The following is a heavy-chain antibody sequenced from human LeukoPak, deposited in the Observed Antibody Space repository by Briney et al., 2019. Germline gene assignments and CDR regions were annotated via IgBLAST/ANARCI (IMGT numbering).Heavy chain of an antibody. D-gene: IGHD6-13*01. CDR1: GGSINSGDYY. CDR3: ARGGPGRSSGYAGGYFAY. J-gene: IGHJ4*02. V-gene: IGHV4-30-4*01. CDR2: IYYSGST. Sequence: PSQTLSLTCSVSGGSINSGDYYWSWIRQSPGKGLEWIGYIYYSGSTYYNPSLNNRVTISADTSKNQFSLKVNSVTAADTAVYSWARGGPGRSSGYAGGYFAYGAQGTLVTVSS.